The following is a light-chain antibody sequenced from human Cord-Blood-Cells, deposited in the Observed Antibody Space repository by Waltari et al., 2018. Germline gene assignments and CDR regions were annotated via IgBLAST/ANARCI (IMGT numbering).Light chain of an antibody. CDR2: DVS. CDR3: SSYTSSSTNWV. J-gene: IGLJ3*02. Sequence: QSALTQPASVSGSPGQSITISCPGTSSDVGGYNYVSWYQQHPGKDPKLMIYDVSNRPSGVSNRFSGSKSGNTASLTISGLQAEDEADYYCSSYTSSSTNWVFGGGTKLTVL. CDR1: SSDVGGYNY. V-gene: IGLV2-14*03.